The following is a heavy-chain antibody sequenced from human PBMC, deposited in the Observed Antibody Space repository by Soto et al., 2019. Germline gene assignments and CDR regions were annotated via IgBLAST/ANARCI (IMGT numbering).Heavy chain of an antibody. J-gene: IGHJ4*02. CDR1: GVSISRYY. Sequence: SETLSLTCTVSGVSISRYYWSWIRQPPGKGLEWIGYIYYSGSTNYNPSLKSRVTISVDTSKNQFSLKLSSVTAADTAVYYCARHSSGWDLLGYWGQGTLVTVSS. D-gene: IGHD6-19*01. V-gene: IGHV4-59*08. CDR2: IYYSGST. CDR3: ARHSSGWDLLGY.